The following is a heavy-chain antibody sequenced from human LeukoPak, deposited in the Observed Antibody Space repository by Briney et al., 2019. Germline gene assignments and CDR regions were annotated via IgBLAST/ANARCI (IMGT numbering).Heavy chain of an antibody. D-gene: IGHD1-7*01. Sequence: ASVKVSCKASGYTFTGYYMHWVRQAPGQGLEWMGRINPNSGFTNYAQKFQGRVTMTRDTSISTAYMELSRLRSDDTAVYYCARVDNWNYSYWFDPWGQGTLVTVSS. CDR1: GYTFTGYY. CDR3: ARVDNWNYSYWFDP. J-gene: IGHJ5*02. CDR2: INPNSGFT. V-gene: IGHV1-2*06.